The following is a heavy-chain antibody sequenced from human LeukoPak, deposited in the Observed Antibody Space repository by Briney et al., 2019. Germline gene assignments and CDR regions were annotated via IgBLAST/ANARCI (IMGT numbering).Heavy chain of an antibody. CDR2: ISGSGGNT. CDR3: AKAVSGSHSYQGGDY. Sequence: GSLRLSCAASGFTFRRNAMRWVSQAPGKGVELVSAISGSGGNTYYTDSVKGRFTMSRDNSKNTLYLQMNSLRAEDTAVYFCAKAVSGSHSYQGGDYWGQGTLVTVST. V-gene: IGHV3-23*01. J-gene: IGHJ4*02. CDR1: GFTFRRNA. D-gene: IGHD3-16*02.